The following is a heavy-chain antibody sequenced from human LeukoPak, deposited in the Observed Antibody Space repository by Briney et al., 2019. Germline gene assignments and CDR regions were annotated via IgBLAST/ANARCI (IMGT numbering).Heavy chain of an antibody. CDR3: AHYDWDV. D-gene: IGHD4-17*01. CDR1: GFNFSGYE. J-gene: IGHJ6*02. Sequence: GGSLRLSCAASGFNFSGYEMNWVRQAAGKGLEWVSYISNRGDSRHYADSVRGRFVISRDNAKNSLYLQMYSLRVEDTAVYYCAHYDWDVWGQGTTVTVSS. CDR2: ISNRGDSR. V-gene: IGHV3-48*03.